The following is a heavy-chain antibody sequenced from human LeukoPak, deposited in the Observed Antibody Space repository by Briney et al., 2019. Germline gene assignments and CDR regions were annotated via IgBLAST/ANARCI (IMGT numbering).Heavy chain of an antibody. CDR1: GGSISSYY. V-gene: IGHV4-59*01. CDR3: ARARGTTYDFWSGYYIDY. J-gene: IGHJ4*02. D-gene: IGHD3-3*01. Sequence: PSETLSLTFTVSGGSISSYYWSWIRQPPGKGLEWIGYIYYSGSTNYNPSLKSRVTISVDTSKNQFSLKLSSVTAADTAVYYCARARGTTYDFWSGYYIDYWGQGTLVTVSS. CDR2: IYYSGST.